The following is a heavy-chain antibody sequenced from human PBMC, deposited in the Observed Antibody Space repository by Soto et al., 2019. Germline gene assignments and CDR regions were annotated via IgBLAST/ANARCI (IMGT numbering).Heavy chain of an antibody. J-gene: IGHJ4*02. D-gene: IGHD6-13*01. CDR2: FDLENGET. Sequence: ASVKVSCKVSGYTLTELSIHWVRQAPGEGLEWMGGFDLENGETIYAQRFQGRVTMTEESSADTPYMELSSLRSEDTAVYYCATEVQRSNQFDHWGQGTMVTVSS. CDR1: GYTLTELS. V-gene: IGHV1-24*01. CDR3: ATEVQRSNQFDH.